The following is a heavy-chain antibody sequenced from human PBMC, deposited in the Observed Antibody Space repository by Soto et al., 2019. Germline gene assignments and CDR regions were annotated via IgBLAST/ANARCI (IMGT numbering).Heavy chain of an antibody. J-gene: IGHJ4*02. CDR3: AKSHCSSTSCYEIDY. Sequence: GGSLRLSCAASGFTFSSYCMHWVRQAPGKGLEWVAVISYDGSNKYYADSVKGRFTISRDNSKNTLYLQMNSLRAEDTAVYYCAKSHCSSTSCYEIDYWGQGTLVTVSS. D-gene: IGHD2-2*01. CDR1: GFTFSSYC. CDR2: ISYDGSNK. V-gene: IGHV3-30*18.